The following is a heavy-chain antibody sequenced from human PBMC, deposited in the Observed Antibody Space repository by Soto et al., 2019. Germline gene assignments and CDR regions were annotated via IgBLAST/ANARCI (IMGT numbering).Heavy chain of an antibody. CDR3: ARAIWYYDTLTGQYYFDS. CDR2: ISAYNGNT. CDR1: GYTFTSYG. D-gene: IGHD3-9*01. V-gene: IGHV1-18*01. Sequence: GASVKVSCKASGYTFTSYGISWVRQAPGQGLEWMGWISAYNGNTKYAQKLQGRVTMTTDTSTSTAYMELRSLRSDDTAVYYCARAIWYYDTLTGQYYFDSWGQGTLVTVSS. J-gene: IGHJ4*02.